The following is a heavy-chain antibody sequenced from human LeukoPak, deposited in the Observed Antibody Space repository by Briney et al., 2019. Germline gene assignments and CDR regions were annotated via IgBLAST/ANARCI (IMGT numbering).Heavy chain of an antibody. CDR1: AASIISSSYY. D-gene: IGHD5-18*01. CDR2: MYHSGTT. V-gene: IGHV4-39*07. J-gene: IGHJ3*02. CDR3: GRDVRLPRRAFDI. Sequence: SESLSLTWTLSAASIISSSYYSGWIRQPPGKGLEWIGEMYHSGTTQYNPSLKGRVTISVAQSKNQFSLKLSSVTAADTAVYYCGRDVRLPRRAFDIWGQGTMVTVSS.